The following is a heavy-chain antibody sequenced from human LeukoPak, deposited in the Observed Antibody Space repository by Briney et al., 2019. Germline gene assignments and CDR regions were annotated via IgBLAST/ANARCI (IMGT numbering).Heavy chain of an antibody. CDR3: ARTPSSGLYESYYFDY. CDR1: GGSFSGYY. V-gene: IGHV4-34*01. D-gene: IGHD6-19*01. Sequence: SETLSLTCAVYGGSFSGYYWSWIRQPPGKGLEWIGEINHSGSTNYSPSLKGRVTILVDTSKNHFSLKLSSVTAADTAVYYCARTPSSGLYESYYFDYWGQGTLVTVSS. CDR2: INHSGST. J-gene: IGHJ4*02.